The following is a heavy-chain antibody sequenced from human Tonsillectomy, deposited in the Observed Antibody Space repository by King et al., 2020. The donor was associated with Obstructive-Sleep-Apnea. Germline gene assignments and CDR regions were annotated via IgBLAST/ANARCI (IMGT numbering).Heavy chain of an antibody. CDR1: GGSFSDYY. J-gene: IGHJ5*02. V-gene: IGHV4-34*01. D-gene: IGHD6-13*01. CDR2: INHSGST. CDR3: ARGSGAAAVNWFDP. Sequence: VQLQQWGAGLLKPSETLSLTCAVFGGSFSDYYWSWIRQPPGKGLEWIGEINHSGSTNYNSSLESRVAISVDTSKNQFSLKLNSVTAADKAVYYCARGSGAAAVNWFDPWGQGTLVTVSS.